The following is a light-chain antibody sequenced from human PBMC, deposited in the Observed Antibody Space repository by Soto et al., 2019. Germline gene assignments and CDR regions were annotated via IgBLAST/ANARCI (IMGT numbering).Light chain of an antibody. J-gene: IGKJ2*03. Sequence: DIHLTQSPSSLSASVGDRITITCRASQSISTYLNWYQQEPGKAPKLLIYAASALQSGVPSTFSGSGSGTEFTLTISSLQPADFATYYCQQTYSTPYSFGQGTKLDI. CDR2: AAS. CDR3: QQTYSTPYS. CDR1: QSISTY. V-gene: IGKV1-39*01.